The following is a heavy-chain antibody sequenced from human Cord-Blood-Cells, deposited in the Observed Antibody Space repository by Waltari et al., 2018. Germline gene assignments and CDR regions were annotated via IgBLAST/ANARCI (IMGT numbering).Heavy chain of an antibody. CDR1: GGTFSSYA. CDR3: ARVIMVRGVIITYYFDY. CDR2: IIPIFGTA. Sequence: QVQLVQSGAEVKKPGSSVKVSCKASGGTFSSYAISWVRQGPGQGLEWMGGIIPIFGTANYEQKFQGRVTITADESTSTAYMELSSLRSEDTAVYYCARVIMVRGVIITYYFDYWGQGTLVTVSS. D-gene: IGHD3-10*01. V-gene: IGHV1-69*01. J-gene: IGHJ4*02.